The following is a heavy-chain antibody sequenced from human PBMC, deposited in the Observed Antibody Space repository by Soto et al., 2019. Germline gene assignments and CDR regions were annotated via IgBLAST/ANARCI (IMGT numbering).Heavy chain of an antibody. CDR3: VRDHYYDSNWFDP. CDR1: GGTFSSYT. J-gene: IGHJ5*02. V-gene: IGHV1-69*08. Sequence: QVQLVQSGAEVKKPGSSVKVSCKASGGTFSSYTISWVRQAPGQGLEWMGRIIPILGIANYAQKFQGRVTITADKSTSTAYMELSSLRSEDTAVYYCVRDHYYDSNWFDPWGQGTLVTVSP. CDR2: IIPILGIA. D-gene: IGHD3-22*01.